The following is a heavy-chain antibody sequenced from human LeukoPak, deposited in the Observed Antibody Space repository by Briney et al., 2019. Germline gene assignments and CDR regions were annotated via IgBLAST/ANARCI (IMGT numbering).Heavy chain of an antibody. CDR1: GSSISSYY. CDR3: ARHLRGEQQLSGFDY. D-gene: IGHD6-13*01. V-gene: IGHV4-59*08. J-gene: IGHJ4*02. CDR2: IYYSGST. Sequence: SETLSLTCTVSGSSISSYYWSWIRQPPGKGLEWIGHIYYSGSTKYNPSLRSRVTISADTSKNQFSLKLSSVTAADTAVYYCARHLRGEQQLSGFDYWGQGTPVTVSS.